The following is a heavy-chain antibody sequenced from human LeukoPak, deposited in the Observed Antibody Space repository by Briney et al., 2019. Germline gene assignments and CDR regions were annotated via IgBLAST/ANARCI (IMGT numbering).Heavy chain of an antibody. D-gene: IGHD3-3*01. CDR2: VKQDGSAK. J-gene: IGHJ4*02. CDR1: GFTFRNYW. CDR3: VRDSLPIDFWSGYGC. V-gene: IGHV3-7*01. Sequence: PGGSLRLSCAASGFTFRNYWMSWVRQAPGKGLEWVANVKQDGSAKYYVDSVKGRFTISRDNAKNSLYLQMNNLRAEDTAVYYCVRDSLPIDFWSGYGCWGQGTLVTVPS.